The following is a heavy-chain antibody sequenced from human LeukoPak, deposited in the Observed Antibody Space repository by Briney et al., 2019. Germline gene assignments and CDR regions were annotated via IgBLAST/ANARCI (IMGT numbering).Heavy chain of an antibody. Sequence: GGSLRLSCAASGFTVSSNYMSWVRQAPGKGLEWVSVIYSGGSTYYADSVKGRFTISRDNSKNTLYLQMNSLRAEDTAVYYCAKDKEGATYYYYGMDVWGQGTTVTVSS. CDR2: IYSGGST. D-gene: IGHD1-26*01. CDR1: GFTVSSNY. V-gene: IGHV3-53*01. CDR3: AKDKEGATYYYYGMDV. J-gene: IGHJ6*02.